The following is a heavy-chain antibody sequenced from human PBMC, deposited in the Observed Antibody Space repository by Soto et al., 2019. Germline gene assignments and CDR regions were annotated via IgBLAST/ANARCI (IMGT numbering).Heavy chain of an antibody. V-gene: IGHV3-30*18. J-gene: IGHJ4*02. CDR2: ISYDGSRT. D-gene: IGHD1-1*01. Sequence: GSLRLSCAASGFPFSSYDMHWVRQAPGKGLEWVALISYDGSRTSYSDSVKGRFTISRDNSKNTLSLQMDNLRADDTAVYYCPKEQGFEQLWVLDSWGQGTLVTVSS. CDR1: GFPFSSYD. CDR3: PKEQGFEQLWVLDS.